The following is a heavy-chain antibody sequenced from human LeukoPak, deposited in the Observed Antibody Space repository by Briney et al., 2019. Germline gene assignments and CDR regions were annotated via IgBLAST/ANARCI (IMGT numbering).Heavy chain of an antibody. D-gene: IGHD3-3*01. CDR3: ARALFDYDFWSGYYRGHYYYYYMDV. Sequence: SETLSLTCAVYGGSFSGYYWSWIRQPPGKGLEWIGEINHSGSTNYNPSLKSRVTISVDTSKNQFSLKLSSVTAADTAVYYCARALFDYDFWSGYYRGHYYYYYMDVWGKGTTVTVSS. CDR1: GGSFSGYY. V-gene: IGHV4-34*01. CDR2: INHSGST. J-gene: IGHJ6*03.